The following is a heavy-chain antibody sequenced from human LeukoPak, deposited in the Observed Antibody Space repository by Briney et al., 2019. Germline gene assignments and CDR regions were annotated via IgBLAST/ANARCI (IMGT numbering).Heavy chain of an antibody. CDR1: GFTFSAFN. CDR2: ISHHGDTA. D-gene: IGHD3-16*01. Sequence: GRSLRLSCAASGFTFSAFNMHWVRQAPGKGLEWVAIISHHGDTAHYADSLKGRFTISRDNSKNTVDLQMNSLRVDDTAIYYCARDFSWAFDYWGQGTLVTVSS. V-gene: IGHV3-30-3*01. J-gene: IGHJ4*02. CDR3: ARDFSWAFDY.